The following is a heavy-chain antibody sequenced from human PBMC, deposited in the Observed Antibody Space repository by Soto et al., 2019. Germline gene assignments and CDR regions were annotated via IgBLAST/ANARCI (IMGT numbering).Heavy chain of an antibody. Sequence: QVQLVESGGGVVQPGRSLRLSCAASGFTFSSYAMHWVRQAPGKGLEWVAVISYDGSNKYYADSVKGRFTISGDNSKNTLYLQMNSLRAEDTAVYYCARGGSGETPSWFDPWGQGTLVTVSS. CDR2: ISYDGSNK. V-gene: IGHV3-30-3*01. J-gene: IGHJ5*02. CDR3: ARGGSGETPSWFDP. CDR1: GFTFSSYA. D-gene: IGHD3-10*01.